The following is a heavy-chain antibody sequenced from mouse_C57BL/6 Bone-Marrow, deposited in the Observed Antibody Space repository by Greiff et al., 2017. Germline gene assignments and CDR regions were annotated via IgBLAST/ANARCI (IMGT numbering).Heavy chain of an antibody. Sequence: VKLMESGAELARPGASVKLSCKASGYTFTSYGISWVKQRTGQGLEWIGEIYPRSGNTYYNEKFKGKATLTADKSSSTAYMQLSSLTSEDSAVYFCARGAYWGQGTLVTVSA. J-gene: IGHJ3*01. V-gene: IGHV1-81*01. CDR3: ARGAY. CDR2: IYPRSGNT. CDR1: GYTFTSYG.